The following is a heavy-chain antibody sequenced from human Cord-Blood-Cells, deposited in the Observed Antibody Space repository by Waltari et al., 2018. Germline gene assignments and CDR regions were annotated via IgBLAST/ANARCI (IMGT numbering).Heavy chain of an antibody. CDR2: IYPGNTDT. CDR1: GSSFTSYW. CDR3: ARFRRQQLYCDY. V-gene: IGHV5-51*01. D-gene: IGHD6-13*01. Sequence: EVQLVQSGAEVKKPGESLKISCKGSGSSFTSYWIGWGRQMPGKGLEWMGVIYPGNTDTSYSPSFQGQVTIAADKSISTAYLQWSSLKASDTAMYYCARFRRQQLYCDYWGQGTLVTVSS. J-gene: IGHJ4*02.